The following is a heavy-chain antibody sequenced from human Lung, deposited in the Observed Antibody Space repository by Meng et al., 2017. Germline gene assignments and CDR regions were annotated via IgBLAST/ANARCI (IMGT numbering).Heavy chain of an antibody. CDR2: IYHGGDT. CDR3: ASWIYSCGWQ. J-gene: IGHJ4*02. Sequence: QVQLPNSGPGLVRPSGTLSLTCVVSGGSISSIDWWSWVRQPPGKGLEWIGEIYHGGDTNYNPSLKSRVTIAIDRSKNQFSLKLSSVTAADTAVYYCASWIYSCGWQWGQGTLVTVSS. V-gene: IGHV4/OR15-8*02. CDR1: GGSISSIDW. D-gene: IGHD6-19*01.